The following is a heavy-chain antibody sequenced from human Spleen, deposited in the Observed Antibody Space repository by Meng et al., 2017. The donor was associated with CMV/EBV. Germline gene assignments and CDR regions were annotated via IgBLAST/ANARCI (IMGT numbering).Heavy chain of an antibody. Sequence: GGSLRLSCAASGFTFSSYAMHWVRQAPGKGLEWVANIRFDGTNKYHADSVKGRFTISKDNSKNTKYLQMNSLRAEDTAVYYCARGYHYGSVNYGMDVWGQGTTVTVSS. CDR3: ARGYHYGSVNYGMDV. CDR1: GFTFSSYA. J-gene: IGHJ6*02. CDR2: IRFDGTNK. D-gene: IGHD3-10*01. V-gene: IGHV3-30*02.